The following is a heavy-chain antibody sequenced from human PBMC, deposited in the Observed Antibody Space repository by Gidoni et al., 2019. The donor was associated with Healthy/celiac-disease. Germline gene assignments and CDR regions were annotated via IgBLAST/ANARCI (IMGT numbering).Heavy chain of an antibody. D-gene: IGHD3-22*01. V-gene: IGHV1-69*01. CDR2: IIPIFGTA. J-gene: IGHJ1*01. CDR3: ASSYYDSSGYYSSAEYFQH. CDR1: GGTFSSYA. Sequence: QVQLVQSGAEVKKPGSSVKVSCKASGGTFSSYAISWVRQAPGQGLEWMGGIIPIFGTANDAQKFQGRVTITADESTSTAYMELSSLRSEDTAVYYCASSYYDSSGYYSSAEYFQHWGQGTLVTVSS.